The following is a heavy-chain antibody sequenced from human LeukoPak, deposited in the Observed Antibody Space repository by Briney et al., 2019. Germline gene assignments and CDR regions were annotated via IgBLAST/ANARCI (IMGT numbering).Heavy chain of an antibody. D-gene: IGHD2-2*02. Sequence: ASVKVSCKASGYTFTSYSINWVRQAPGQGLEWMAWISAYNGNTNYAQEFQGRVTLTGDTSTSTAYMELRSLRSDDTAVYFCARGMSGYTEDPFDIWGQGTVVTVSS. J-gene: IGHJ3*02. V-gene: IGHV1-18*01. CDR1: GYTFTSYS. CDR2: ISAYNGNT. CDR3: ARGMSGYTEDPFDI.